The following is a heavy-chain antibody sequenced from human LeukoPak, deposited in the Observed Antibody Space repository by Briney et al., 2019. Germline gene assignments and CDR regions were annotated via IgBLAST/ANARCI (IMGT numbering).Heavy chain of an antibody. V-gene: IGHV1-8*01. D-gene: IGHD3-22*01. CDR3: ARGLGDYYDTSGYYYAVPAH. CDR2: MNPDSGDA. J-gene: IGHJ4*02. Sequence: GASVKVSCKATGYTFTTYDITWVRQATGQGLEWMGWMNPDSGDAAYAQKFQGRVAMTRDTSISTAYMELSSLGSEDTAVYYCARGLGDYYDTSGYYYAVPAHWGQGTLVTVSS. CDR1: GYTFTTYD.